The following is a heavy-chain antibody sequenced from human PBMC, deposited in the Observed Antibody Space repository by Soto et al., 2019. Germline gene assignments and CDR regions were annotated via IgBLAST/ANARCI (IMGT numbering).Heavy chain of an antibody. CDR2: TSYDGRHT. Sequence: QVQLVESGGGVVQPGGSLRLTCAASGFTFSEYGIHWVRQAPGKGLEWVAITSYDGRHTSYVDSVKGRFTISRDNSGNTAFLEMNRLRVEDTAVYYCAKTRNSVINYNYSDNMDVWGQGTTVTVSS. CDR3: AKTRNSVINYNYSDNMDV. J-gene: IGHJ6*02. CDR1: GFTFSEYG. V-gene: IGHV3-30*18. D-gene: IGHD3-10*01.